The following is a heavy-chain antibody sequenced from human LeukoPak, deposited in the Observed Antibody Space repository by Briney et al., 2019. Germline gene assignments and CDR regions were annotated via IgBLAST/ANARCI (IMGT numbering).Heavy chain of an antibody. V-gene: IGHV3-23*01. J-gene: IGHJ5*02. CDR3: AKAGREVHYYGSGSYYRNNWFDP. D-gene: IGHD3-10*01. CDR2: INWNGGST. Sequence: GGSLRLSCAASGFTFSSYSVNWVRQAPGKGLEWVSGINWNGGSTGYADSVKGRFTISRDNSKNTLYLQMNSLRAEDTAVYYCAKAGREVHYYGSGSYYRNNWFDPWGQGTLVTVSS. CDR1: GFTFSSYS.